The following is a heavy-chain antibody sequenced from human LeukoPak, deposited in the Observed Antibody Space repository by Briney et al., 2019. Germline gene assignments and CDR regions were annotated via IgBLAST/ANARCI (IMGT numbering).Heavy chain of an antibody. CDR1: GGSISSGGYY. J-gene: IGHJ4*02. V-gene: IGHV4-61*08. CDR3: ARDFGYYYDSSFFDY. CDR2: IYHSGST. D-gene: IGHD3-22*01. Sequence: PSETLSLTCTVSGGSISSGGYYWSWIRQPPGKGLEWIGYIYHSGSTNYNPSLKSRVTISVDTSKNEFSLKLSSVTAADTAVYYCARDFGYYYDSSFFDYWGQGTLVTVSS.